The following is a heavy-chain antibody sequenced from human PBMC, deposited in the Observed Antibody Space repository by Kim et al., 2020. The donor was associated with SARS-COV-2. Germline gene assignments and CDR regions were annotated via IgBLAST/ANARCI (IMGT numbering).Heavy chain of an antibody. V-gene: IGHV7-4-1*02. D-gene: IGHD3-16*02. CDR3: AREYNHLVGGTHHYTFDY. J-gene: IGHJ4*02. Sequence: ASVKVSCKPSGYTFSSYGIFWMRQAPGQGLEWMGWINTATGNPTYAQGFTGRLVFSLDTSVSTAYLQISSLKADDTAVYFCAREYNHLVGGTHHYTFDYWGQGTLVTVSS. CDR2: INTATGNP. CDR1: GYTFSSYG.